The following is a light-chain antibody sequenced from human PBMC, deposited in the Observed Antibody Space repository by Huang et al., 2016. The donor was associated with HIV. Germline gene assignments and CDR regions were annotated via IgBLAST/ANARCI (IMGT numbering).Light chain of an antibody. J-gene: IGKJ3*01. CDR2: DAS. V-gene: IGKV3-11*01. CDR1: QSVGGY. Sequence: ELVMTQSPATLSVSQGERATLSCRASQSVGGYLAWYQQKHGQSPRLLISDASNRPTGVTARFSGRGSGTDFTLTIISLEPEDFAVYYCQQRTNWPPGFTFGPGTKVDIK. CDR3: QQRTNWPPGFT.